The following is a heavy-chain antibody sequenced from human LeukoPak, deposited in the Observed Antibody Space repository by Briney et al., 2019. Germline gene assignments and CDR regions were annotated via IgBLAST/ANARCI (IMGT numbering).Heavy chain of an antibody. J-gene: IGHJ4*02. Sequence: PGGSLRLSCAASGFIFSSYAMSWVRQAPGKGLEWVSTISGSGGSTYYADSVKGRFAISRGDAKNSLFLQMNSLRAEDTAIYYCARDASGSSTGLIDSWGQGTLVTVSS. D-gene: IGHD1-26*01. V-gene: IGHV3-23*01. CDR1: GFIFSSYA. CDR3: ARDASGSSTGLIDS. CDR2: ISGSGGST.